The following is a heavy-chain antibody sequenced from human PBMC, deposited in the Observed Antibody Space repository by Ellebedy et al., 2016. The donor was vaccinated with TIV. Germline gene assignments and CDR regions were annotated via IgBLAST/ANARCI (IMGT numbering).Heavy chain of an antibody. V-gene: IGHV3-48*02. J-gene: IGHJ3*02. CDR3: ARDTRGLGAFDI. Sequence: PGGSLRLSCAASGFTFSSYSMNWVLQAPGKGMECVSYISSSSSTIYYADSVKGRFTISRDNAKNSLYLQMNSLRDEDTAVYYCARDTRGLGAFDIWGQGTMVTVSS. CDR1: GFTFSSYS. D-gene: IGHD2-15*01. CDR2: ISSSSSTI.